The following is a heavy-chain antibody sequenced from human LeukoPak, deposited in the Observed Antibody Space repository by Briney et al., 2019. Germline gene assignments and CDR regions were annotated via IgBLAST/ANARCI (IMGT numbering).Heavy chain of an antibody. CDR2: INSDGSST. V-gene: IGHV3-74*01. Sequence: GGSLRLSCAASGFTLSSYTMNWVRQAPGKGLVWVSRINSDGSSTNYADSVKGRFTISRDNAKNMLYLQMNSLRAEDTAVYYCAREDTRYSGSGNYYYYGMDVWGQGTTVTVSS. CDR3: AREDTRYSGSGNYYYYGMDV. J-gene: IGHJ6*02. CDR1: GFTLSSYT. D-gene: IGHD3-10*01.